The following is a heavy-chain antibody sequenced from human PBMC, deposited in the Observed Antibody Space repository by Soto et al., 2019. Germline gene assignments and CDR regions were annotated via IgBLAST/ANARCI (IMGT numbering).Heavy chain of an antibody. Sequence: PGGSLRLSCAASGFTFKNYAMTWVRQAPGKGLEWVSLIYGSGGSTDYADSVKGRFTISRDNSKNMLYVQMNSLRDEDMAVYYCARKDVAFDYWGQGIPVTVSS. J-gene: IGHJ4*02. CDR3: ARKDVAFDY. CDR1: GFTFKNYA. CDR2: IYGSGGST. D-gene: IGHD5-12*01. V-gene: IGHV3-23*01.